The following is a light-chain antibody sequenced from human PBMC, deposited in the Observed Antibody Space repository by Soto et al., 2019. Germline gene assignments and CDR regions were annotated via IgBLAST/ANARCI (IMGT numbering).Light chain of an antibody. J-gene: IGLJ1*01. CDR2: DVS. CDR1: SSDVGGYNS. Sequence: QSALTQPRSVSGSPGQSVTISCTGTSSDVGGYNSVSWYQQHPDKAPKVMIYDVSKRPSGVPDRFSGSKSGNTASLTISGLQAEDEADYYCCSYAGSDTHYVFGTGTKVTVL. CDR3: CSYAGSDTHYV. V-gene: IGLV2-11*01.